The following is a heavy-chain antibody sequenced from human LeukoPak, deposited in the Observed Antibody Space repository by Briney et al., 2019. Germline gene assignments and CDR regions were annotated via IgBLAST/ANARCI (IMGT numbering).Heavy chain of an antibody. CDR3: ARDGSGSYYGLFDY. V-gene: IGHV3-30*02. D-gene: IGHD1-26*01. Sequence: GGSLRLSCAASGFTFSTYGMHWVRQAPGKGLEWVAFIRYDGSNKYYADSVKGRFTISRDNSKNTLYLQMNSLRAEDTAVYYCARDGSGSYYGLFDYWGQGTLVTVSS. CDR1: GFTFSTYG. CDR2: IRYDGSNK. J-gene: IGHJ4*02.